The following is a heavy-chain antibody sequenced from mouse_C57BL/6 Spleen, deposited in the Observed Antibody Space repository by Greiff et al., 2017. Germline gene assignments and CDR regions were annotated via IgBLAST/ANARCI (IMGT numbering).Heavy chain of an antibody. V-gene: IGHV5-9-1*02. CDR3: TREGYYYGGSSWYFDV. Sequence: EVKLMESGEGLVKPGGSLKLSCAASGFTFSSYAMSWVRQTPEKRLEWVAYISSGGDYIYYADTVKGRFTISRDNARNTLYLQMSSLKSEDTAMYYCTREGYYYGGSSWYFDVWGTGTTVTVSS. CDR1: GFTFSSYA. J-gene: IGHJ1*03. CDR2: ISSGGDYI. D-gene: IGHD1-1*01.